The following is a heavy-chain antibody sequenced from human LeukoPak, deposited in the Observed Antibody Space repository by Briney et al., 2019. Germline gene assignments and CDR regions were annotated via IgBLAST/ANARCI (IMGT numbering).Heavy chain of an antibody. CDR2: ISYDGSNK. J-gene: IGHJ4*02. CDR3: ARGLEYSSSSDY. V-gene: IGHV3-30-3*01. Sequence: GRSLRLSCAASGFTFSSYAMHWVRQAPGKELEWVAVISYDGSNKYYADSVKGRFTISRDNSKNTLYLQMNSLRAEDTAVYYCARGLEYSSSSDYWGQGTLVTVSS. CDR1: GFTFSSYA. D-gene: IGHD6-6*01.